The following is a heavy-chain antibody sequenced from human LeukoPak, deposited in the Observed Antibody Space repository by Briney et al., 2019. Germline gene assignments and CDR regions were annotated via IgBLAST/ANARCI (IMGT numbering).Heavy chain of an antibody. CDR3: ARVGWEQPTGNWFDP. CDR1: GYTFTSYY. Sequence: ASVKVSCKASGYTFTSYYMHWVRQAPGQGLEWMGIINPSGGSTNYAQKFQGRVTITADESTSTAYMELSSLRSEDTAVYYCARVGWEQPTGNWFDPWGQGTLVTVSS. J-gene: IGHJ5*02. D-gene: IGHD1-26*01. CDR2: INPSGGST. V-gene: IGHV1-46*01.